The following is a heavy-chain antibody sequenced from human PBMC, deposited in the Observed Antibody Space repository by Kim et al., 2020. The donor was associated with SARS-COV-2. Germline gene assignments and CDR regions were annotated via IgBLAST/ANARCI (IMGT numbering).Heavy chain of an antibody. V-gene: IGHV4-39*01. J-gene: IGHJ5*02. D-gene: IGHD6-6*01. CDR3: ARLEYSSSSVSFDP. Sequence: NPSLKSRVPISVDHAKTQFSRKLSSVTAADTAVYYCARLEYSSSSVSFDPWGQGTLVTVSS.